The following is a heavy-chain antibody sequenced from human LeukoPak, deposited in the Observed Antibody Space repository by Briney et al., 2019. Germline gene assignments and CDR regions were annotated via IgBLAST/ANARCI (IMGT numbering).Heavy chain of an antibody. CDR3: ARSRYHGMDV. CDR2: INSDGRST. CDR1: GFTFSSYW. V-gene: IGHV3-74*01. Sequence: GGSLRLSCAASGFTFSSYWMHWVRQAPGKGLAWVSRINSDGRSTTYADSVKGRFTFSRDNAKNTLYLQMNSLRAEDTAVYYCARSRYHGMDVWGQGTTVTVSS. J-gene: IGHJ6*02.